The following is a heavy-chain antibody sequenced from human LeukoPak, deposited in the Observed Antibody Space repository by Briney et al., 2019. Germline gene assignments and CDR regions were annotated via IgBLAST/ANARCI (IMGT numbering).Heavy chain of an antibody. CDR1: SGSISTSNYY. CDR3: ARDLMRGNEGFDY. CDR2: IYYSGTT. J-gene: IGHJ4*02. D-gene: IGHD2-8*01. V-gene: IGHV4-61*01. Sequence: SETLSLTCTVSSGSISTSNYYWNWIRQPPGKGLEWIGYIYYSGTTNYNPSLKSRVTISLDTSKNQFSLKLSSVTAADTAVYYCARDLMRGNEGFDYWGQGTLVPVSS.